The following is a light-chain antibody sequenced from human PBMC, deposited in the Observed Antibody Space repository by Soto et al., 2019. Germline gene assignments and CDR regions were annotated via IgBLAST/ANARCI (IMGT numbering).Light chain of an antibody. CDR3: SSFTTSKTWV. Sequence: QSVLTQPASVSGSPGQSITISCTGTSSDIGTYNYVSWHQQYPGNAPKLMIYEVNYRPSGVSTRFSGSKSDNTASLTISGLQAEDEGDYYCSSFTTSKTWVFGGGTKLTVL. CDR1: SSDIGTYNY. J-gene: IGLJ3*02. CDR2: EVN. V-gene: IGLV2-14*01.